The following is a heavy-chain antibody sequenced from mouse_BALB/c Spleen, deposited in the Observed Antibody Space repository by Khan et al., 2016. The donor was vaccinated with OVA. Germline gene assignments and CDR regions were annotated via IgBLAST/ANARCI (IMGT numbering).Heavy chain of an antibody. CDR3: ARDRIDY. Sequence: QVQLQQSGAELAKPGASVKMSCKTSGYTFSSYWMHWVKQRPGQGMEWIGYINPTSGYTEYNETFKDKATLSADKSSSPAYMQLTSLTSEDSAAYYCARDRIDYWGQGTTLTVSS. CDR2: INPTSGYT. V-gene: IGHV1-7*01. CDR1: GYTFSSYW. J-gene: IGHJ2*01.